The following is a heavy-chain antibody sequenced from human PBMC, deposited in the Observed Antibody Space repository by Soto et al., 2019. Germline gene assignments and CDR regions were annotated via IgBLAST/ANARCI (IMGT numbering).Heavy chain of an antibody. D-gene: IGHD3-9*01. CDR3: ARLLRPTHTYYDILTGYSHDY. CDR2: ISAYNGNT. V-gene: IGHV1-18*01. Sequence: ASVKGACKASGYTLTSCGISWVRQAPGQGLEWMGWISAYNGNTNYAQKLQGRVTMTTDTSTSTAYMELRSLRSDDTAVYYCARLLRPTHTYYDILTGYSHDYWGQGTLVTVSS. J-gene: IGHJ4*02. CDR1: GYTLTSCG.